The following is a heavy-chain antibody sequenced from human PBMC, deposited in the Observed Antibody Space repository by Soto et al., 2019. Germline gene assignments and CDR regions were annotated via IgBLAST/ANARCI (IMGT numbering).Heavy chain of an antibody. Sequence: QVQLVESGGGLVKPGGSLRLSCAASGFIFSDYYMSWIRQAPGKGPEWVSYISNSGNTKSYADSVKGRFTISRDNAKNSLYLQLNSLRAEDTAVYYCATGGMRYFEHWGQGTLVTVSS. V-gene: IGHV3-11*01. CDR2: ISNSGNTK. CDR1: GFIFSDYY. J-gene: IGHJ1*01. CDR3: ATGGMRYFEH. D-gene: IGHD2-15*01.